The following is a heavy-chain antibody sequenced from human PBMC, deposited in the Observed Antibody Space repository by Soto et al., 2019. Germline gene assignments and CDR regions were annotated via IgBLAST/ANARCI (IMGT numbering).Heavy chain of an antibody. D-gene: IGHD6-19*01. J-gene: IGHJ5*02. CDR3: AREGRYSSEYWFDP. V-gene: IGHV1-69*05. CDR2: IIPIFGTA. Sequence: SVKVSCKASGGTFSSYAISWVRQAPGQGLEWMGGIIPIFGTANYAQKLQGRVTMTTDTSTSTAYMELRSLRSDDTAVYYCAREGRYSSEYWFDPWGQGTLVTVSS. CDR1: GGTFSSYA.